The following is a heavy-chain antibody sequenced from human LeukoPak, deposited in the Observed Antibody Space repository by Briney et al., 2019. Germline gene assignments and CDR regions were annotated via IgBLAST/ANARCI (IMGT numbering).Heavy chain of an antibody. CDR1: GGSINGGSYY. V-gene: IGHV4-61*09. J-gene: IGHJ3*01. CDR2: IFTTGST. Sequence: PSETLSLTCSVSGGSINGGSYYWSWIRQPAGKPLEWIGHIFTTGSTSYNPSLRTRVTISEDSSKDQFSLNLKSVTAADTAVYYCARVKRGSDAFDVWGQGAVVIVSS. CDR3: ARVKRGSDAFDV.